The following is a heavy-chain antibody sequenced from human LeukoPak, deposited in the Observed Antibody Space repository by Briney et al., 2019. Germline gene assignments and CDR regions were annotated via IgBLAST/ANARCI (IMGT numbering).Heavy chain of an antibody. CDR1: GYTFINYG. J-gene: IGHJ4*02. V-gene: IGHV1-18*01. D-gene: IGHD2-15*01. CDR3: ARDCIGCHGFDY. Sequence: ASVRVSCKASGYTFINYGITWVRQAPGQGLERMGWVSAYADNTNYVQKIQGRVTMTTDTSTSTAYMELRSLRSDDTAVYYCARDCIGCHGFDYWGQGTLVTVSS. CDR2: VSAYADNT.